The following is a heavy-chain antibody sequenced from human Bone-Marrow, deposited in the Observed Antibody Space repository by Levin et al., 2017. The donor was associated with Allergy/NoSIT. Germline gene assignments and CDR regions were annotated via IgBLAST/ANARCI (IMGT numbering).Heavy chain of an antibody. J-gene: IGHJ4*02. CDR1: GFTFSNYA. V-gene: IGHV3-30*18. D-gene: IGHD2-15*01. CDR2: ISLDRNTQ. Sequence: GGSLRLSCAVSGFTFSNYAMHWVRQAPGRGLEWVAFISLDRNTQYYADSVKGRFTFSRDNSNNTLHLQMNSLRVEDTAIYYCAKDTYTCSGGSCYFFDYWGQGALVTVSS. CDR3: AKDTYTCSGGSCYFFDY.